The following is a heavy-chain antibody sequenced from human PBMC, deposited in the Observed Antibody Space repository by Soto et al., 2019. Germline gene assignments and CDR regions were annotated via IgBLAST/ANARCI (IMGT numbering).Heavy chain of an antibody. J-gene: IGHJ6*02. CDR2: ILYDGGKN. CDR3: AKSRDGYNFYFYYGMDV. V-gene: IGHV3-30*18. D-gene: IGHD5-12*01. Sequence: QVQLVESGGGVVQPGRSLRLSCAASGFTFNNYGMHWVRQAPGKGLEWVAHILYDGGKNYYADSVKGRFTIYRDNSKNTLYLQMNRLTAEDTAVYFCAKSRDGYNFYFYYGMDVWGQGTAVTVSS. CDR1: GFTFNNYG.